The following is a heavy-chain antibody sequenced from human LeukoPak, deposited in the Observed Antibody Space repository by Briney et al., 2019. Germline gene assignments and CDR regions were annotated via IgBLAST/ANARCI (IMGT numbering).Heavy chain of an antibody. Sequence: GGSLRLSCAASGFTFSPYAMSWVRQAPGMGLEWVSTLGVGGSGGTTFYTDSVKGRFTISRDNSKNTLFLQMNSLRAEDTAVYYCAKGSSGWYPHFDYWGQGTLVTVSS. CDR3: AKGSSGWYPHFDY. J-gene: IGHJ4*02. CDR1: GFTFSPYA. D-gene: IGHD6-19*01. V-gene: IGHV3-23*01. CDR2: LGVGGSGGTT.